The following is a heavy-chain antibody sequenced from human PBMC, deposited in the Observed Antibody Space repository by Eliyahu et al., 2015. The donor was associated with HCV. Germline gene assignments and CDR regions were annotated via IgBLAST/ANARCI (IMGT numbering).Heavy chain of an antibody. CDR2: IGGSGADT. Sequence: EVQLLESGGGLVQPGGSLRLXCAASGFTFXPYAMRWXRQAPGKGLGWLSGIGGSGADTFYAGSVKGRFTISRDNSKNTLYLQMNSLRAEDTAVYFCARVAPGATGGFHGMDVWGKGTTVTVSS. CDR3: ARVAPGATGGFHGMDV. J-gene: IGHJ6*04. V-gene: IGHV3-23*01. CDR1: GFTFXPYA. D-gene: IGHD1-14*01.